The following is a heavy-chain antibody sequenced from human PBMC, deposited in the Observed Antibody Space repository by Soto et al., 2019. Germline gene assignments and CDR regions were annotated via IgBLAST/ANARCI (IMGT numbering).Heavy chain of an antibody. CDR1: GFTFSSYA. CDR2: ISGRGGGS. J-gene: IGHJ4*02. Sequence: VQLLESGGGLVQPGGSLRLSCAASGFTFSSYAMNWVRQAPGTGLEWVTAISGRGGGSYYADSVKGRFTISRDNSKNTLYLQMNSLRADDTAVYYCAKDMGIVVVVAATPIDYWGQGTLVTVSS. CDR3: AKDMGIVVVVAATPIDY. D-gene: IGHD2-15*01. V-gene: IGHV3-23*01.